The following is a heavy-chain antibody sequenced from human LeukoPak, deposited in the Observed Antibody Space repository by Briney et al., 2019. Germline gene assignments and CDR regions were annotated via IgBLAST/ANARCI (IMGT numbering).Heavy chain of an antibody. Sequence: SETLSLTCAVYGGSFSGYYWSWIRQPPGKGLEWIGEINHSGSTNYNPSLKSRVTISVDTSKNQFSLKLSSVTAADTAVYYCARAAKKYYDYDYWGQGTLVTVSS. V-gene: IGHV4-34*01. J-gene: IGHJ4*02. CDR1: GGSFSGYY. CDR3: ARAAKKYYDYDY. CDR2: INHSGST. D-gene: IGHD3-3*01.